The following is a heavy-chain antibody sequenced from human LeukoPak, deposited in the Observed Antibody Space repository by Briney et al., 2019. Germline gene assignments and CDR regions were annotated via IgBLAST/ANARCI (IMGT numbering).Heavy chain of an antibody. D-gene: IGHD2-15*01. J-gene: IGHJ6*02. V-gene: IGHV3-21*01. Sequence: GGSLRLSCAASGFTFSSYTMNWVRQAPGKGLEWVSSISSSTRYIYYADSVKGRLTISRDNAKNSLYLQMNSLRAEDTAIYYCARDPTPRYCSGGSCYIHYGMDVWGQGTTVTVSS. CDR1: GFTFSSYT. CDR3: ARDPTPRYCSGGSCYIHYGMDV. CDR2: ISSSTRYI.